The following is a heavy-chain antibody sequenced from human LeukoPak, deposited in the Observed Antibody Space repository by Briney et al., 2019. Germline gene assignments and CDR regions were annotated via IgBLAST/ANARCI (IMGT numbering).Heavy chain of an antibody. D-gene: IGHD2-15*01. CDR3: ATDLVGEGVYFDY. CDR2: IYSGGST. CDR1: GFTVSSNY. J-gene: IGHJ4*02. V-gene: IGHV3-53*01. Sequence: GGSLRLSCAASGFTVSSNYMSWVRQAPGKGLEWVSVIYSGGSTYYADSVKGRFTIPRDNSKNTLYLQMNSLRAEDTAVYYCATDLVGEGVYFDYWGQGTLVTVSS.